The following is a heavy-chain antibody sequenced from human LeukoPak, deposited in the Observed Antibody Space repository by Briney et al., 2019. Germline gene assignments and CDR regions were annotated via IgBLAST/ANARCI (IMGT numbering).Heavy chain of an antibody. D-gene: IGHD3-16*01. CDR3: ARDLAYGRLDY. J-gene: IGHJ4*02. CDR2: INSDGSST. CDR1: GFTFSSYW. Sequence: GGSLRLPCAASGFTFSSYWMHWVRQAPGKGLVWVSRINSDGSSTSYADSVKGRFTISRDNAENSLYLQMNSLRVEDTAFYYCARDLAYGRLDYWGQGMLVTVSS. V-gene: IGHV3-74*01.